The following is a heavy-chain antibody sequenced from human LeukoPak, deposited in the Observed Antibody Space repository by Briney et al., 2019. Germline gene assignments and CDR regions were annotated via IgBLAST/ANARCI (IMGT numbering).Heavy chain of an antibody. D-gene: IGHD3-22*01. Sequence: GASVKVSCKASGYTFTSYDINWVRQATGQGLEWMGWISAYNGNTNYVQKLQGRVTMTTDTSTSTAYMELRSLRSDDTAVYYCARGFYYDSSGYGSMGWYFDLWGRGTLVTVSS. CDR2: ISAYNGNT. CDR1: GYTFTSYD. J-gene: IGHJ2*01. CDR3: ARGFYYDSSGYGSMGWYFDL. V-gene: IGHV1-18*01.